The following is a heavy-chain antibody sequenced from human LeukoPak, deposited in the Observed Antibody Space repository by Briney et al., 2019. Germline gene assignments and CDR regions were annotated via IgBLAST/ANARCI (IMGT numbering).Heavy chain of an antibody. CDR2: ISGSSGSA. CDR3: AKGDTAMIRRYYFDT. V-gene: IGHV3-23*01. CDR1: GFTFNKYV. D-gene: IGHD5-18*01. J-gene: IGHJ4*02. Sequence: AGGSLRLSCAASGFTFNKYVVSWVRQAPGKGLEWVSVISGSSGSAYYADSVKGRFTISRDSSTDTLYLQMNSLGAEDTAVYYCAKGDTAMIRRYYFDTWGQGTLVTVSS.